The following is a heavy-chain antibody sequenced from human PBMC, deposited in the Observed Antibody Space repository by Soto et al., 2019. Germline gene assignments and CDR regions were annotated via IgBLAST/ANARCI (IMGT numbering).Heavy chain of an antibody. CDR3: ARGEGRLVGTWFDP. Sequence: KPSETLSLTWDVYDGSFSRYYWKWIRQAPGKGLEWLGEVNHSGSTNYNPSLESRVTISLDTSRTQFSLNLTSVAAADTAVYYCARGEGRLVGTWFDPWGQGTLVTVSS. V-gene: IGHV4-34*01. CDR1: DGSFSRYY. J-gene: IGHJ5*02. CDR2: VNHSGST. D-gene: IGHD5-12*01.